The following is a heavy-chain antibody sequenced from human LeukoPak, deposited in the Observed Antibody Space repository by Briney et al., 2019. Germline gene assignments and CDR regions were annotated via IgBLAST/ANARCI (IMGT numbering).Heavy chain of an antibody. D-gene: IGHD6-19*01. CDR2: ISYSGST. CDR1: GGSISSYY. Sequence: SETLSLTCTVSGGSISSYYWSWIRQPPGKGLEWIGYISYSGSTNYNPSLKSRVTISVDTSKNQFSLKLSSVTAADTAVYYCASGDSSGPVDAFDIWGQGTMVTVSS. J-gene: IGHJ3*02. CDR3: ASGDSSGPVDAFDI. V-gene: IGHV4-59*08.